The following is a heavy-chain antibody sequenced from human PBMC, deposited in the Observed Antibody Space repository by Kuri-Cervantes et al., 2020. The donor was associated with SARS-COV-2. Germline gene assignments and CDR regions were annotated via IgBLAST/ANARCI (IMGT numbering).Heavy chain of an antibody. D-gene: IGHD6-19*01. V-gene: IGHV4-39*07. CDR2: IYYSGST. CDR1: GGSISSSSYY. Sequence: SETLSLTCTVSGGSISSSSYYWGRIRQPPGKGLEWIGSIYYSGSTYYNPSLKSRVTVSVDTSKNQFSLKLSSVTAADTAVYYCARGRANIAVAALPYYYGMDVWGQGTTVTVSS. CDR3: ARGRANIAVAALPYYYGMDV. J-gene: IGHJ6*02.